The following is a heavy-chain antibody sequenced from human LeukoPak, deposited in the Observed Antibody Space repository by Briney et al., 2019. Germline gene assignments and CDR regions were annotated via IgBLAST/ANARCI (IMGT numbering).Heavy chain of an antibody. D-gene: IGHD6-13*01. Sequence: PGGSLTPSCPLYAFTSTSFCTKWDRHPAGRWLEWVSYISSSSSTICYAETVKGRFTISRDNAKNSLYLQMDSLRDEDTAVYYCASLADPHDYWGQGTLVTVSS. CDR3: ASLADPHDY. CDR2: ISSSSSTI. J-gene: IGHJ4*02. CDR1: AFTSTSFC. V-gene: IGHV3-48*02.